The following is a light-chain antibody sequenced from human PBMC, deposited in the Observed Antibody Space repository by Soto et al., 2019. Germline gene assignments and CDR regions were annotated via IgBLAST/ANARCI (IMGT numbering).Light chain of an antibody. CDR3: CSYAGSSYVV. Sequence: QSALTQPRSVSGSPGQSVTISCTGTSSDVGGYNYVSWYQQHPGKAPKLMIYDVSKRPSGVPDRFSGSKSGNTASLTISGLQAEDEADYYCCSYAGSSYVVFGGRTKLTVL. J-gene: IGLJ2*01. CDR1: SSDVGGYNY. CDR2: DVS. V-gene: IGLV2-11*01.